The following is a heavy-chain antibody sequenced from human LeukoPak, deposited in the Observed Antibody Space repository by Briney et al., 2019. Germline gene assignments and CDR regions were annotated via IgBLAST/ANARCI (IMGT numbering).Heavy chain of an antibody. J-gene: IGHJ4*02. CDR2: FAPGDGET. CDR3: ATEIVGYGDVNYFDS. D-gene: IGHD4-17*01. Sequence: ASVKVSCKASGYTFTRYGISWVRQAPGQGLEWMGGFAPGDGETIYAQNFQGRLIVTEDTSTDTAYMELSSLRSDDTPVYYCATEIVGYGDVNYFDSWGQGTLVTVSS. CDR1: GYTFTRYG. V-gene: IGHV1-24*01.